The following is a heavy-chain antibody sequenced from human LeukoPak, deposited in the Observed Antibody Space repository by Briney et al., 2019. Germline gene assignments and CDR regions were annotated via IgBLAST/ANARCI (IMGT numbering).Heavy chain of an antibody. V-gene: IGHV1-24*01. Sequence: GASVKVSCKVSGYTLTELSMHWVRQAPGKGLEWMGGFDPEDGETIYAQKFQGRVTITADESTSTAYMELSSLRSEDTAVYYCASVEMATLYYFDYWGQGTLVTVSS. CDR3: ASVEMATLYYFDY. J-gene: IGHJ4*02. CDR1: GYTLTELS. D-gene: IGHD5-24*01. CDR2: FDPEDGET.